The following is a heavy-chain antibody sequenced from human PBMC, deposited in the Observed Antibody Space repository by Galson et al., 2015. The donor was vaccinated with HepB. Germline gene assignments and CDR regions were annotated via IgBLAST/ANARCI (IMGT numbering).Heavy chain of an antibody. CDR3: AKSGTMSRGVLNWFDP. CDR2: FIGSGGST. Sequence: SLRLSCAASGFSFSNYAMSWVRQAPGKGLEWVSTFIGSGGSTFYTDSVKGRFTISRDNSKNMLYLQMNSLRAEDTAVYYCAKSGTMSRGVLNWFDPWGQGTLVTVSS. CDR1: GFSFSNYA. V-gene: IGHV3-23*01. J-gene: IGHJ5*02. D-gene: IGHD3-10*01.